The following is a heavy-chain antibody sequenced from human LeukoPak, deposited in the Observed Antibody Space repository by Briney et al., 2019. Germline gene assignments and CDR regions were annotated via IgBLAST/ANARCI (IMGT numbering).Heavy chain of an antibody. Sequence: ASVKVSCKASGYTFTDYYMHWVRQAPGQGLEWMGIINPSSGSTSYAQKFQGRVTMTRDMSTSTVYMELSSLRSEGTAVYYCARGGKRSDYYGSGSYYNNWFDPWGQGTLVTVSS. CDR1: GYTFTDYY. CDR3: ARGGKRSDYYGSGSYYNNWFDP. V-gene: IGHV1-46*01. D-gene: IGHD3-10*01. J-gene: IGHJ5*02. CDR2: INPSSGST.